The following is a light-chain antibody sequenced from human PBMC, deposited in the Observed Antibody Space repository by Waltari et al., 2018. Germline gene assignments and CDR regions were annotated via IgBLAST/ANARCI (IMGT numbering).Light chain of an antibody. V-gene: IGKV3-20*01. Sequence: HSPPTLSLSQGTRAPPPCRASRRISRFLAGYQQKPGQAPRLLINDASTRAAGIAARFSGSGSGTDFILTISRLEHEDIAVYYCQKYWSLPATFGQGTKVEIK. CDR2: DAS. CDR1: RRISRF. J-gene: IGKJ1*01. CDR3: QKYWSLPAT.